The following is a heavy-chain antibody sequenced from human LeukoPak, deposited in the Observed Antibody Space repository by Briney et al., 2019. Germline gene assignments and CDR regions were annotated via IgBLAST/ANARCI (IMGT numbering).Heavy chain of an antibody. D-gene: IGHD1-7*01. J-gene: IGHJ4*02. CDR2: IYYSGST. CDR1: GGSISSYY. CDR3: ATRSITGTTGYFDY. Sequence: SETLSLTCTVSGGSISSYYWSWIRQPPGKGLEWIGYIYYSGSTNYNPSLKSRVTISVDTSKNQFSLKLSSVTAADTAVYYCATRSITGTTGYFDYWGQGTLDTVSS. V-gene: IGHV4-59*08.